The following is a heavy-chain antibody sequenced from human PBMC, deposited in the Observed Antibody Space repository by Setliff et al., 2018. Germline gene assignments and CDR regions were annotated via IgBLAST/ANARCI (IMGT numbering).Heavy chain of an antibody. CDR3: AKPQLELRWGFES. CDR1: GFTFSGYA. D-gene: IGHD1-7*01. V-gene: IGHV3-23*01. CDR2: ISGSGHST. Sequence: GGSLRLSCAASGFTFSGYAMTWVRQAPGKGLEWVSAISGSGHSTFYADSVKGRFTISRDNSENTLDLQVNSLTVEETAVYYCAKPQLELRWGFESWGQGTLVTVSS. J-gene: IGHJ4*02.